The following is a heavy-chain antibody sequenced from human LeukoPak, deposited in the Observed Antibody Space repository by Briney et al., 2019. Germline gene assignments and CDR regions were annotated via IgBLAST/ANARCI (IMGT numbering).Heavy chain of an antibody. CDR1: GGTFSSYA. CDR2: IIPIFGTA. V-gene: IGHV1-69*05. Sequence: SVKVSCKASGGTFSSYAISWVRQAPGQGLEWMGGIIPIFGTANYAQKFQGRVTITTDESTSTAYMELSSLRSEDTAVYYCARGEWELLWFDYWGQGTLVTVSS. D-gene: IGHD1-26*01. CDR3: ARGEWELLWFDY. J-gene: IGHJ5*01.